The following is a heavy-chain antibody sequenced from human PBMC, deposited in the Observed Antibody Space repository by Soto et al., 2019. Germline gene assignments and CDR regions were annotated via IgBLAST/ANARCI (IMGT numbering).Heavy chain of an antibody. CDR1: EGDFSSYA. CDR3: AREGYDILTGYYYY. J-gene: IGHJ4*01. D-gene: IGHD3-9*01. CDR2: IIPIFGTA. V-gene: IGHV1-69*13. Sequence: SVKASCKASEGDFSSYAMSWVRQAPGQGLEWMGGIIPIFGTANYAQKFQGRVTITADESTSTAYMEVSSLRSEDTAVYYCAREGYDILTGYYYYWGQGTLVTVSS.